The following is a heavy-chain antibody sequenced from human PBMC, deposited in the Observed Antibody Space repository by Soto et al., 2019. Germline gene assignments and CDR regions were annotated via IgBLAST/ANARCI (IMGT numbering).Heavy chain of an antibody. CDR2: ISGRGTNT. V-gene: IGHV3-23*01. CDR3: ATSFRYFDN. Sequence: EVQLLESGGGLVQPGGSLRLSCEASGSISTTTPLSWVRQAPGKGLEWVSTISGRGTNTYYADSVKGRFIISRDNLKNTVNLQMNGLGVEDTAIYYCATSFRYFDNWGQGTRVTVSS. CDR1: GSISTTTP. J-gene: IGHJ4*02.